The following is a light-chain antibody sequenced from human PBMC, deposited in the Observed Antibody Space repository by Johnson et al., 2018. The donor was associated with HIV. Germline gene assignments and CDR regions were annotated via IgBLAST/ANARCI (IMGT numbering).Light chain of an antibody. J-gene: IGLJ1*01. V-gene: IGLV1-51*01. CDR2: DNH. Sequence: QSVLTQPPSVSAAPGQKVTISCSGSSSNIGNNDVSWYQQLPGTAPKLLIYDNHKRPSGIPDRFSGSKSGTSATLGITGLQTGDEADYYCGTWDSSLSAHVFGTGTKVTVL. CDR1: SSNIGNND. CDR3: GTWDSSLSAHV.